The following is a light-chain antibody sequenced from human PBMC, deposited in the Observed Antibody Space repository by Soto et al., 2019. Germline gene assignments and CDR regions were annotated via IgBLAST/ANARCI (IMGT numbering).Light chain of an antibody. CDR3: QQSYSTPPWT. CDR1: QSISSW. CDR2: AAS. V-gene: IGKV1-39*01. Sequence: GDRVTITCRASQSISSWLAWYQQKPGKAPKVLIYAASTLQSGVPSRFSGSGSGTDFTLPISSLQPEDFANYYCQQSYSTPPWTFGQGTKVDIK. J-gene: IGKJ1*01.